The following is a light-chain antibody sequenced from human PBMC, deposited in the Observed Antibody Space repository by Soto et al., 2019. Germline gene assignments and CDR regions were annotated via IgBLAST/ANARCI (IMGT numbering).Light chain of an antibody. CDR3: SSYTSSRAYV. J-gene: IGLJ1*01. Sequence: QSALTQPASVSGSPGQSITISCTGSNSDVGGYDYVSWYQQHPGKVPKLLIYHVTNRPSGASDRFSGSKSGNTASLTISGLQPEDEADYYCSSYTSSRAYVFGIGTKLTVL. V-gene: IGLV2-14*01. CDR2: HVT. CDR1: NSDVGGYDY.